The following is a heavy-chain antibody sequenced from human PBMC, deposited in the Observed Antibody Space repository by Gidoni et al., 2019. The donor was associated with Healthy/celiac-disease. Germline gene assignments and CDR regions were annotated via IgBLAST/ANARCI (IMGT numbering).Heavy chain of an antibody. V-gene: IGHV3-33*01. CDR2: IWYDGSNK. Sequence: GLTFSSYGMHWVRQAPGKGLEWVAVIWYDGSNKYYADTVKGRFTISRDNSKNTLYLQMNSLRAEDTAVYYCARDRRVTAEPYYYYYYGMDVWGQGTTVTVSS. D-gene: IGHD4-4*01. CDR1: GLTFSSYG. J-gene: IGHJ6*02. CDR3: ARDRRVTAEPYYYYYYGMDV.